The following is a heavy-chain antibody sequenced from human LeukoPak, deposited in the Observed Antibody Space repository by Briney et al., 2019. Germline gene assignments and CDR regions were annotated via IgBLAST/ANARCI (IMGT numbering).Heavy chain of an antibody. CDR3: ATYRQVLLPFES. J-gene: IGHJ4*02. CDR1: GFTFNSYS. D-gene: IGHD2-8*02. V-gene: IGHV3-21*04. Sequence: GGSLRLPCAASGFTFNSYSMNWVRQAPGKGLEWVSSIFPSGDEIHYADSVRGRFTISRDNSKSTLSLQMNRLRAEDTAMYYCATYRQVLLPFESWGQGTLVTVSS. CDR2: IFPSGDEI.